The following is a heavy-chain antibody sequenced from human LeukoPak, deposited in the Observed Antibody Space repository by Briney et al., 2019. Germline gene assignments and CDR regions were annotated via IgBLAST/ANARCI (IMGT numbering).Heavy chain of an antibody. CDR3: ARAGGGYSYGHQGY. CDR2: INSDGSST. CDR1: VFTFSSYW. Sequence: GGSLRLSCAASVFTFSSYWMHWVRQAPGKGLVWVSRINSDGSSTSYADSVKGRFTISRDNAKNTLYLQMNSLRAEDTAVYYCARAGGGYSYGHQGYWGQGTLVTVSS. J-gene: IGHJ4*02. D-gene: IGHD5-18*01. V-gene: IGHV3-74*01.